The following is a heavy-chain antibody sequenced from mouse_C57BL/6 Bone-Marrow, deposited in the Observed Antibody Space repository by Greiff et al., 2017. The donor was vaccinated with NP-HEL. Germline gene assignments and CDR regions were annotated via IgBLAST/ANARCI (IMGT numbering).Heavy chain of an antibody. J-gene: IGHJ1*03. Sequence: EVQLQQSGAELVKPGASVKLSCTASGFNIKDYYMHWVKQRTEQGLEWIGRIDPEDGETKYAPKFQGKATITADTSSNTAYLQLSSLTSEDTAVXYCVYGSSPCWYFDVWGTGTPVTVSS. CDR1: GFNIKDYY. V-gene: IGHV14-2*01. CDR2: IDPEDGET. D-gene: IGHD1-1*01. CDR3: VYGSSPCWYFDV.